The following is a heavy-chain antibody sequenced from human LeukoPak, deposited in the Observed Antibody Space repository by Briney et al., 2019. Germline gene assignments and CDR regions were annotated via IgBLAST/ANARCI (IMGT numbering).Heavy chain of an antibody. CDR2: IKSDGTSI. CDR1: GFSFSNYA. CDR3: TTRADSSGWDHFGY. J-gene: IGHJ4*02. D-gene: IGHD6-19*01. V-gene: IGHV3-74*01. Sequence: PGGSLRLSRAASGFSFSNYAMSWVRQAPGKGLDWVSGIKSDGTSIDRADSVRGRFTISRDNAKNTLYLQMNSMRAEDTAVYYCTTRADSSGWDHFGYWGQGTLVTVSS.